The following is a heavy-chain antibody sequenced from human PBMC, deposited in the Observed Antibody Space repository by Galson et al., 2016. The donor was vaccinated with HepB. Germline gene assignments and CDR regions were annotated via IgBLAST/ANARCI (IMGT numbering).Heavy chain of an antibody. Sequence: SLRLSCAASGFTFDNYAMHWVRQAPGKGLEWVSGISWNSDKIAYEDSVKGRFTISRDNAKNSLHMQMNSLRAEDTAWYYCAKTRVGSWYTGGTFDYCGQGTLVTVSS. CDR3: AKTRVGSWYTGGTFDY. CDR2: ISWNSDKI. D-gene: IGHD6-13*01. V-gene: IGHV3-9*01. CDR1: GFTFDNYA. J-gene: IGHJ4*02.